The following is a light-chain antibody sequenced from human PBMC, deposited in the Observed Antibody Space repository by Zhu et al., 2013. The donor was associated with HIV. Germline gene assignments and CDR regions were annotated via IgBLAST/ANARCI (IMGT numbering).Light chain of an antibody. CDR1: QSVLHSSTKKNY. V-gene: IGKV4-1*01. CDR3: QQYYNSPFT. J-gene: IGKJ3*01. Sequence: DILMTQSPDSLAVSLGERATINCKSSQSVLHSSTKKNYLAWYQQKSGQSPKLLIFWASTRESGVPDRFSGSGSGTDFTLTISSLQAEDVAVYYCQQYYNSPFTFGPGSKVDI. CDR2: WAS.